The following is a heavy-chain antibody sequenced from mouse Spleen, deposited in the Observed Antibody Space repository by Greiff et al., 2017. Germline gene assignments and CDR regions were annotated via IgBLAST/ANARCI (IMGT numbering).Heavy chain of an antibody. Sequence: VQLQQSGPELVKPGASVKMSCKASGYTFTDYNMHWVKQSHGKSLEWIGYINPNNGGTSYNQKFKGKATLTVNKSSSTAYMELRSLTSEDSAVYYCARWDYYGNYGFAYWGQGTLVTVSA. D-gene: IGHD2-1*01. CDR1: GYTFTDYN. V-gene: IGHV1-22*01. CDR3: ARWDYYGNYGFAY. CDR2: INPNNGGT. J-gene: IGHJ3*01.